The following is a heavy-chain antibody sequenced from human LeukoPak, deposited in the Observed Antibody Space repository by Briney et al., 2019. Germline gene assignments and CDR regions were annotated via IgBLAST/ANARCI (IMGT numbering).Heavy chain of an antibody. J-gene: IGHJ4*02. Sequence: SQTLSLTCTVSGGSISSGDYSWSWIRQPPGKGLEWIGYIYYSGSTYYNPSLKGRVTISVDTSKNQFSLKLSSVTAADTAVYYCARERYGRTFSEGSLDYWGQGTLVTVSS. V-gene: IGHV4-30-4*01. CDR2: IYYSGST. D-gene: IGHD3-16*01. CDR1: GGSISSGDYS. CDR3: ARERYGRTFSEGSLDY.